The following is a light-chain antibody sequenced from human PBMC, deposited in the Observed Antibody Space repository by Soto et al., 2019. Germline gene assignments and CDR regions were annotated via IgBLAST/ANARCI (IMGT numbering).Light chain of an antibody. CDR2: DAS. J-gene: IGKJ1*01. V-gene: IGKV3-15*01. CDR1: QSVNSN. Sequence: EIVMTQSPATLSVSPGEGATLSCRASQSVNSNLAWYQQKPGQAPRLLIYDASARATGISVRFSGSGSGTLFTLTITSLQSEDFAVYYCQQYGSSSWTFGQGTKVDIK. CDR3: QQYGSSSWT.